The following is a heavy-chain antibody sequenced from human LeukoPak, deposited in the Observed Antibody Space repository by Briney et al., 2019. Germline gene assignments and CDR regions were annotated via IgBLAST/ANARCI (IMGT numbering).Heavy chain of an antibody. CDR1: GGSLSSYY. J-gene: IGHJ6*02. Sequence: PSETLSLTCTVSGGSLSSYYWSWIRQPPGKGLEWIGYIYYSGSTNYNPSLKSRVTISVDTSKNQFSLKLSSVTAADTAVYYCAGYPAGYYYYGMDVWGQGTTVTVSS. CDR2: IYYSGST. V-gene: IGHV4-59*01. CDR3: AGYPAGYYYYGMDV.